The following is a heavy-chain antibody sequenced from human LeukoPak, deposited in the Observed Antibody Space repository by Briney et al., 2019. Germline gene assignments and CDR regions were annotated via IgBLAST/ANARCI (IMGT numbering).Heavy chain of an antibody. CDR1: GYTFTSYG. Sequence: ASVKVSCKASGYTFTSYGISWVRQAPGQGLEWMGWISAYNGNTNYAQKLQGRVTMTTDTSTSTAYMELRSLRSDDTAVYYCARDAGYCSGGSCYGQIFDYWGQGTLVTVSS. CDR3: ARDAGYCSGGSCYGQIFDY. V-gene: IGHV1-18*01. CDR2: ISAYNGNT. J-gene: IGHJ4*02. D-gene: IGHD2-15*01.